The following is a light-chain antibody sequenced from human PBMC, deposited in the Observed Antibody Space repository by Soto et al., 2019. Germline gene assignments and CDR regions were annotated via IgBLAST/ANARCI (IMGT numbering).Light chain of an antibody. CDR1: SSDIGGYNY. CDR2: DVS. J-gene: IGLJ1*01. Sequence: QSALTQPASVSGSPGQSITISCTGTSSDIGGYNYVSWYQHHPGKAPKLIIYDVSNRPSGVSIRFSGSKSDNTAPLTISGLQPEDEADYHCSSYTTSITRQIVFGTGTKVTVL. V-gene: IGLV2-14*03. CDR3: SSYTTSITRQIV.